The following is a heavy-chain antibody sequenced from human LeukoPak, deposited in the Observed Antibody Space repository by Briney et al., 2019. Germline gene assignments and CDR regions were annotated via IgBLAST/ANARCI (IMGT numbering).Heavy chain of an antibody. CDR1: GGSFSGYY. D-gene: IGHD7-27*01. CDR3: ARDRLSLGAFDI. J-gene: IGHJ3*02. V-gene: IGHV4-34*01. Sequence: RSSETLSLTCAVYGGSFSGYYWSWIRQPPGKGLEWIGSIYHSESTYYNPSLKSRVTISLDTSKNQFSLRLSSLTAADTAVYYCARDRLSLGAFDIWGQGTMVTVSS. CDR2: IYHSEST.